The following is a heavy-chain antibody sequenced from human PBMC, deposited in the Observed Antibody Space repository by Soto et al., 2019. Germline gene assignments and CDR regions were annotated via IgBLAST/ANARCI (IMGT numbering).Heavy chain of an antibody. J-gene: IGHJ2*01. CDR2: TTSSGYTT. V-gene: IGHV3-23*01. Sequence: EVQLLESGGGLAQPGGSLRLSCAASTFTFFDDVMSWVRQAPGKGLEWVSSTTSSGYTTYYADSVKGRFTISKDNSKNTLYLQMNSLRAEDTVVYYCAKIVTAWFAFDLWGRGTLVTVSS. CDR1: TFTFFDDV. CDR3: AKIVTAWFAFDL. D-gene: IGHD3-10*01.